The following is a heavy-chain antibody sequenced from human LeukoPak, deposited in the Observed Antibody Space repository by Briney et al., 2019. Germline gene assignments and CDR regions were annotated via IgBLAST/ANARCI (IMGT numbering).Heavy chain of an antibody. V-gene: IGHV3-23*01. Sequence: PGGSLRLSCAASGFTFSYYGMNWVRQAPGKGLEWVSGISGSGDRTYYEDSVKGRFTISRDNSKNTLYLQMSSLRAEDTAVYYCAKATSSAYDYRFGYWGQGTLVTVSS. D-gene: IGHD5-12*01. CDR2: ISGSGDRT. J-gene: IGHJ4*02. CDR1: GFTFSYYG. CDR3: AKATSSAYDYRFGY.